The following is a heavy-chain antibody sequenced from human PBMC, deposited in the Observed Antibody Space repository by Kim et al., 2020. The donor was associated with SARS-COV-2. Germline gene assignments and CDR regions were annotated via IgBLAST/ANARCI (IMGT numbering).Heavy chain of an antibody. Sequence: GGSLRLSCAASGFTFSSYGMHWVRQAPGKGLEWVAVIWYDGSNKYYADSVKGRFTISRDNSKNTLYLQMNSLRAEDTAVYYCARDRGLGGDMDVWGQGTTVTVSS. CDR1: GFTFSSYG. CDR3: ARDRGLGGDMDV. V-gene: IGHV3-33*01. J-gene: IGHJ6*02. CDR2: IWYDGSNK. D-gene: IGHD3-10*01.